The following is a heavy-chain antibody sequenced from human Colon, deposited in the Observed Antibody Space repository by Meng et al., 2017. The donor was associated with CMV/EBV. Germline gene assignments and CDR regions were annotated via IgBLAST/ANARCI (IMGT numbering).Heavy chain of an antibody. CDR2: INHSGST. D-gene: IGHD1-1*01. J-gene: IGHJ4*02. Sequence: SETLSLTCAVYGGSFSGYYWSWIRQPPGKGLEWIGEINHSGSTNYNPSLKSRVTISVDTSKNQFSLKLSSVTAADTAVYYCARGLGHASNNSHDYWGQGTLVTVSS. CDR3: ARGLGHASNNSHDY. V-gene: IGHV4-34*01. CDR1: GGSFSGYY.